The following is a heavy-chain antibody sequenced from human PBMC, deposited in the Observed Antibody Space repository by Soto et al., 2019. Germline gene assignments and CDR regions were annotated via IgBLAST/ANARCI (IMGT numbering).Heavy chain of an antibody. D-gene: IGHD3-16*01. CDR1: GFTFSRYW. CDR2: ISSYGSDT. CDR3: ASNYAYAEGYYWYGIDV. V-gene: IGHV3-74*01. J-gene: IGHJ6*02. Sequence: EVQLVESGGGLVLPEGSLRLSCAASGFTFSRYWMHWVRQAPGKGLVWVSRISSYGSDTHYADSVKGRFTISRDNAKNTLYLQMNSLRADDTAVYYCASNYAYAEGYYWYGIDVWGQGTTVTVSS.